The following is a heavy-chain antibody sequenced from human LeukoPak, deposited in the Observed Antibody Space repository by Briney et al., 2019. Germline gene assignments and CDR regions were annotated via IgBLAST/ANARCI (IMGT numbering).Heavy chain of an antibody. J-gene: IGHJ3*02. V-gene: IGHV1-2*02. Sequence: ASVKVSCKASGYSFTGYYMHWVRQAPGQGLEWMGWINPNSGGTNYAQKFQGRVTLTRDTSISTANMELSRLGSDDTAVYYCARSRHDYNNLDDAFDIWGQGTMVTVSS. D-gene: IGHD4-11*01. CDR2: INPNSGGT. CDR3: ARSRHDYNNLDDAFDI. CDR1: GYSFTGYY.